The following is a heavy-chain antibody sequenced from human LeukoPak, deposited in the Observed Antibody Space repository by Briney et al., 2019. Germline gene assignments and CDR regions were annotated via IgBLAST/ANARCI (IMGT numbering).Heavy chain of an antibody. CDR1: GFTFSSYE. D-gene: IGHD5-18*01. Sequence: PGGSLRLSCAASGFTFSSYEMNWVRQASGKGLEWASYISSSGNTIYYADSVKGRFTISRDNAKNSLSLQMNSLRAEDTAVYYCASASEWIQFFDDWGQGTLVTVSS. V-gene: IGHV3-48*03. CDR3: ASASEWIQFFDD. CDR2: ISSSGNTI. J-gene: IGHJ4*02.